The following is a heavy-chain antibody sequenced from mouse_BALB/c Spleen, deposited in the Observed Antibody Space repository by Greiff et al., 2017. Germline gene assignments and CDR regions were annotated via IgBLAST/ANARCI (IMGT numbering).Heavy chain of an antibody. Sequence: EVQLQESGGGLVKPGGSLKLSCAASGFAFSSYDMSWVRQTPEKRLEWVAYISSGGGSTYYPDTVKGRFTISRDNAKNTLYLQMSSLKSEDTAMYYCARQGYRSYAMDYWGQGTSVTVSS. V-gene: IGHV5-12-1*01. CDR3: ARQGYRSYAMDY. D-gene: IGHD2-14*01. CDR1: GFAFSSYD. J-gene: IGHJ4*01. CDR2: ISSGGGST.